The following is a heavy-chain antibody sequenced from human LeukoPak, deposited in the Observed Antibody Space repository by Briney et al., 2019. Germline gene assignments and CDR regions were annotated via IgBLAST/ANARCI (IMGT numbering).Heavy chain of an antibody. D-gene: IGHD4-17*01. CDR1: GGSFSGYY. V-gene: IGHV4-34*01. CDR3: ARTGGDNPFDY. CDR2: INHSGST. Sequence: PSETLSLTCAVYGGSFSGYYWSWIRQPPGKGLEWIGEINHSGSTNYNPSLKTRVTISVDTSKNQFSLKLSSVTAADTAVDYCARTGGDNPFDYWGQGTLVTVSS. J-gene: IGHJ4*02.